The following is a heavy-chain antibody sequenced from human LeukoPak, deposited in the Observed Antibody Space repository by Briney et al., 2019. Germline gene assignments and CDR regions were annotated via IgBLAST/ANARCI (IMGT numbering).Heavy chain of an antibody. V-gene: IGHV3-53*01. D-gene: IGHD6-13*01. CDR1: GFTVSSSY. CDR2: IYSGGST. J-gene: IGHJ4*02. Sequence: GGSLRLFCAASGFTVSSSYMNWVRQAPGKGLEWVSVIYSGGSTYYAESVKGRFTISRDNSKNTLYLQMNNLRAEDTAVYYCAREIAAAGTAFDYWGQGTLVTVSS. CDR3: AREIAAAGTAFDY.